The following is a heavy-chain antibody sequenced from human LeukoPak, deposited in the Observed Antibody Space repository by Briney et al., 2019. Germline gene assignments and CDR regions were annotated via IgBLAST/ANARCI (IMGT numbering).Heavy chain of an antibody. D-gene: IGHD5-18*01. CDR1: SGTISSYY. J-gene: IGHJ6*02. CDR2: IHDSGST. V-gene: IGHV4-59*08. CDR3: VSLDTAMAVSGMDV. Sequence: SETLSLTCTVSSGTISSYYWNWIRQPPGKGLEWIGYIHDSGSTKYNPSLKSRVTISVDTSRNQFSLKLSSVTAADTAVYYCVSLDTAMAVSGMDVWGQGTTVTVSS.